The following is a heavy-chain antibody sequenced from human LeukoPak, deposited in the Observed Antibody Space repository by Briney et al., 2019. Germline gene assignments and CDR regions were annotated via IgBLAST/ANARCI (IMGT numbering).Heavy chain of an antibody. CDR1: GYTFTGYY. CDR2: INPNSGGT. D-gene: IGHD6-19*01. CDR3: ARAGYSSGWYRAYYFDY. Sequence: ASVKVSCKASGYTFTGYYMHWVRQAPGQGLEWMGWINPNSGGTNYAQKFQGRVTMTRDTSISTAYMELSRLRSDDTAVYYCARAGYSSGWYRAYYFDYWGQGTLVTVSS. V-gene: IGHV1-2*02. J-gene: IGHJ4*02.